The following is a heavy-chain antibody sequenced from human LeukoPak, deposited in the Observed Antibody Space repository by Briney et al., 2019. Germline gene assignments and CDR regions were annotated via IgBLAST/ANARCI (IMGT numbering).Heavy chain of an antibody. CDR1: GYTFTGYY. V-gene: IGHV1-2*02. J-gene: IGHJ5*02. CDR3: ASDPHSSGWPNNWFDP. Sequence: ASVKVSCKASGYTFTGYYMHWVRQAPGQGLEWMGWINPNSGGTNYAQKFQGRVTMTRDTSISTAYMELSRLRSDDTAVYYCASDPHSSGWPNNWFDPWGQGTLVTVSS. CDR2: INPNSGGT. D-gene: IGHD6-19*01.